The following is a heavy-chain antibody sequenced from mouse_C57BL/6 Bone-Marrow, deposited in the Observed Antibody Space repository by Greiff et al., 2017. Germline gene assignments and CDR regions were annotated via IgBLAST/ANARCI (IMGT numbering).Heavy chain of an antibody. D-gene: IGHD1-1*01. Sequence: QVHVKQSGAELARPGASVKLSCKASGYTFTSYGISWVKQRTGPGLEWIGEIYPRSGNTYYNEKFKGKATLTADKSSSTAYMELRSLTSEDSAVYFCALYYGSSFYWYFDVWGTGTTVTVSS. CDR3: ALYYGSSFYWYFDV. J-gene: IGHJ1*03. CDR2: IYPRSGNT. V-gene: IGHV1-81*01. CDR1: GYTFTSYG.